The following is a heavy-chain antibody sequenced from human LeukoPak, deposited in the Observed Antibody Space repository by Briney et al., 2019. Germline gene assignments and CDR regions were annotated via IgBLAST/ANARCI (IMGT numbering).Heavy chain of an antibody. CDR3: ARGDSSSWYYFDY. J-gene: IGHJ4*02. CDR1: GGTFSSYA. V-gene: IGHV1-69*04. Sequence: SVKVSCKASGGTFSSYAISWVRQAPGQGLEWMGRIIPILGIANYAQKFQGRVTITADKSTSTAYMELSSLRSEDTAVYYCARGDSSSWYYFDYWGQGTLVTVSS. D-gene: IGHD6-13*01. CDR2: IIPILGIA.